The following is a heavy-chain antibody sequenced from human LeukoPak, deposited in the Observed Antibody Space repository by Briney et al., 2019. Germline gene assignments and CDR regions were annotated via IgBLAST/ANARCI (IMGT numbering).Heavy chain of an antibody. Sequence: PGGSLRLSCAASGSTFSSYAMSWVRQAPGKGLEWVSIISGSGSSRNYADSVKGRFTISRDNSKNTLYLQMNGLRADDTAVYYCAKEKHSTSSELFLYTSEYWGQGALVTVSS. CDR3: AKEKHSTSSELFLYTSEY. J-gene: IGHJ4*02. D-gene: IGHD6-6*01. CDR1: GSTFSSYA. V-gene: IGHV3-23*01. CDR2: ISGSGSSR.